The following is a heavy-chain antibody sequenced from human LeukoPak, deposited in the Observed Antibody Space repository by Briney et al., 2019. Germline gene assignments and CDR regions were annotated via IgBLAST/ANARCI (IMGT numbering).Heavy chain of an antibody. V-gene: IGHV4-59*12. Sequence: SETLSLTCTVSGGSISSYYWSWIRQPPGKGLEWIGYIYYSGSTNYNPSLKSRVTISVDTSKNQFSLKLSSVTAADTAVYYCARGPSSCSGGSCYSNYYGMDVWGQGTTVTVSS. CDR2: IYYSGST. CDR1: GGSISSYY. D-gene: IGHD2-15*01. CDR3: ARGPSSCSGGSCYSNYYGMDV. J-gene: IGHJ6*02.